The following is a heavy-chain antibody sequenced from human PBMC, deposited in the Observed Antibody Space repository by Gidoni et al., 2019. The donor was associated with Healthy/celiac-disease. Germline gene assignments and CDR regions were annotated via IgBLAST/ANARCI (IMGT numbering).Heavy chain of an antibody. CDR2: IKSKTDGGTT. D-gene: IGHD6-13*01. CDR1: GFTFSNAW. V-gene: IGHV3-15*01. Sequence: EVQLVESGGGLVKPGGSLRLSCAASGFTFSNAWMSWVRQAPGKGLEWVGRIKSKTDGGTTDYAAPVKGRFTISRDDSKNTLYLQMNSLKTEDTAVYYCTTDLGIVAAAGYYYYYMDVWGKGTTVTVSS. CDR3: TTDLGIVAAAGYYYYYMDV. J-gene: IGHJ6*03.